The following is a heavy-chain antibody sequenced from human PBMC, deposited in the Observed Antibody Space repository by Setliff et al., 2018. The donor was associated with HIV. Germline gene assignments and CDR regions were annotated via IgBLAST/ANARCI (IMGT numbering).Heavy chain of an antibody. CDR2: IYYSGST. CDR3: ARGTAYYNFWSGYSQDYYYYMDV. Sequence: TLSLTCSVSSDSISSGSYYWSWIRLPAGKGLEWIGYIYYSGSTNYNPSLKSRVTISVDTSKNQFSLKLSSVTAADTAVYYCARGTAYYNFWSGYSQDYYYYMDVWGKGTTVTVSS. CDR1: SDSISSGSYY. D-gene: IGHD3-3*01. V-gene: IGHV4-61*10. J-gene: IGHJ6*03.